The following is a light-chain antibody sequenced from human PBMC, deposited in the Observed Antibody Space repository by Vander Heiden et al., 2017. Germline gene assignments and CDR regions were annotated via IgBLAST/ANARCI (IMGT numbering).Light chain of an antibody. CDR3: QTWDTGIQV. V-gene: IGLV4-69*01. J-gene: IGLJ1*01. CDR1: SGHSSYT. CDR2: LNSDGSH. Sequence: QLVLTQSPPASASLGASVNLTCTLSSGHSSYTIAWHQQQPEKGPRYLMKLNSDGSHTKGAGIPDRFSGSSSGAERYLTISSLQSDDEADYYCQTWDTGIQVFGTGTKVTVL.